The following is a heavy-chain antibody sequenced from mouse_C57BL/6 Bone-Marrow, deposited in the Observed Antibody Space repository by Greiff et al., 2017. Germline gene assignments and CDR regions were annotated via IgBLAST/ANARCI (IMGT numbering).Heavy chain of an antibody. J-gene: IGHJ4*01. CDR1: GYTFTSYW. CDR2: IDPNSGGT. D-gene: IGHD2-3*01. V-gene: IGHV1-72*01. CDR3: ARFDDGYYDRIWYAMDY. Sequence: QVQLQQPGAELVKPGASVKLSCKASGYTFTSYWMHWVKQRPGRGLEWIGRIDPNSGGTKYNEKFKSKATLTVDKPSSTAYMQLSSLTSDDSAVYYCARFDDGYYDRIWYAMDYWGQGTSVTVSS.